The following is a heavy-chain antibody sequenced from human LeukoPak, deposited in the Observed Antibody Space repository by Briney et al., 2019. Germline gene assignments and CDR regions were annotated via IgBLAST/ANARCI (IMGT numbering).Heavy chain of an antibody. Sequence: SETLSLTCTVSGGSISSSSYYWGWIRQPPGKGLEWIGSIYYSGSTYYNPSLKSRVTISVDKSKNQFSLELNSVTPADTAVYYCARGGNYWPQWWFDPWGRGTLVSVSS. CDR2: IYYSGST. V-gene: IGHV4-39*07. J-gene: IGHJ5*02. D-gene: IGHD1-26*01. CDR3: ARGGNYWPQWWFDP. CDR1: GGSISSSSYY.